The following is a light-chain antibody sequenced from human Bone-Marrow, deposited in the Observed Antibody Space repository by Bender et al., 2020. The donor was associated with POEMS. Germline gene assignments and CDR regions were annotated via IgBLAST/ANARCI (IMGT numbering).Light chain of an antibody. V-gene: IGLV1-47*01. CDR3: GTWDDRVNGWV. J-gene: IGLJ3*02. Sequence: QSVLTQPPSASGTPGQRVTISCSVSSSNTGSHHVCWYQQLPRTAPKLLIYMNTQRPSGVPDRFSGSRSGTSASLAISGLRSDDEGDYYCGTWDDRVNGWVFGGGTSLTVL. CDR1: SSNTGSHH. CDR2: MNT.